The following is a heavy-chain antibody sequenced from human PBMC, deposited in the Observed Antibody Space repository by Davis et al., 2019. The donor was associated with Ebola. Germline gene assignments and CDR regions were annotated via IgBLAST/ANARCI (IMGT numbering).Heavy chain of an antibody. CDR3: ARATFGYNSGWYADY. CDR1: GFTLTNYA. V-gene: IGHV1-3*01. CDR2: VHGGNGNT. J-gene: IGHJ4*02. D-gene: IGHD6-19*01. Sequence: ASVKVSCKASGFTLTNYAIHWVRQAPGQRLEWMGWVHGGNGNTKYSQRFQGRVTITTDTSASTVYLDLTSLRSDDTAVVYCARATFGYNSGWYADYWGQGTLVTVSS.